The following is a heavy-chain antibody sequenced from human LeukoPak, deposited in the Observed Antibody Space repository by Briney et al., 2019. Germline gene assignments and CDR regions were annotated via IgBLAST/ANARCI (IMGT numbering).Heavy chain of an antibody. V-gene: IGHV3-9*01. Sequence: GRSLRLSCAASGFTFDDYAMHWVRQAPGKGLEWVSGISWNSGSIGYADSVKGRFTISRDNAKNSLYLQMNSLRAEDTALYYCAKDRAYSVATINAFDIWGQGTMVTVSS. J-gene: IGHJ3*02. CDR2: ISWNSGSI. CDR1: GFTFDDYA. D-gene: IGHD5-24*01. CDR3: AKDRAYSVATINAFDI.